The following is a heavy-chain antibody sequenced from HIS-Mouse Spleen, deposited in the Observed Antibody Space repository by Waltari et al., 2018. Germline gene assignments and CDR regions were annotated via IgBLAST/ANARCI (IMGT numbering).Heavy chain of an antibody. V-gene: IGHV4-39*07. CDR2: IDYSGST. CDR3: AREIPYSSSWYDWYFDL. Sequence: QLQLQESGPGLVKPSETLSLTCTVPGGSISSSSYYWGWIRQPPGKGLEWIGSIDYSGSTYANPSLKSRVTISVDTSKNQFSLKLSSVTAADTAVYYCAREIPYSSSWYDWYFDLWGRGTLVTVSS. CDR1: GGSISSSSYY. J-gene: IGHJ2*01. D-gene: IGHD6-13*01.